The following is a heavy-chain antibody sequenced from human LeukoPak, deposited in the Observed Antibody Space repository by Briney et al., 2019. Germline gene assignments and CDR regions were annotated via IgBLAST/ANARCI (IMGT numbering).Heavy chain of an antibody. J-gene: IGHJ5*02. CDR2: IYPGDSDT. CDR1: GYNFVTYW. V-gene: IGHV5-51*01. D-gene: IGHD6-13*01. CDR3: ARHAASIAAAGKSNWFDP. Sequence: GQSLKISCKTSGYNFVTYWIGWVRPMPGKGLEWMGIIYPGDSDTRYSPSFQGHVTISADKSISTAYLQWSSLKASDTAMYYCARHAASIAAAGKSNWFDPWGQGTLVTVSS.